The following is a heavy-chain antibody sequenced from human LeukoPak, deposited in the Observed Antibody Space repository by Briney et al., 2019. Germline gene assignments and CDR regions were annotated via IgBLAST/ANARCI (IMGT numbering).Heavy chain of an antibody. CDR3: AKERSVGAYCGGDCYSPLDY. CDR1: GFTFSSYG. Sequence: PGGSLRLSCAASGFTFSSYGMHWVRQAPGKGPEWVAVISYDGSNKYYADSVKGRFTISRDNSKNTLYLQMNSLRAEDTAVYYCAKERSVGAYCGGDCYSPLDYWGQGTLVTVSS. J-gene: IGHJ4*02. V-gene: IGHV3-30*18. CDR2: ISYDGSNK. D-gene: IGHD2-21*02.